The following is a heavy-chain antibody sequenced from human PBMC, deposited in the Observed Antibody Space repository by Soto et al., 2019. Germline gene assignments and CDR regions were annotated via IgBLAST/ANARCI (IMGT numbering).Heavy chain of an antibody. V-gene: IGHV1-24*01. CDR2: FDPEDGET. D-gene: IGHD3-10*01. CDR1: GYTLTELS. Sequence: QVQLVQSGAEVKKPGASVKVSCKVSGYTLTELSMHWVRQAPGQGLEWMGGFDPEDGETSYAQKFQGRVTMTEDTSTDTAYMELSSLRSEDTAVYYCATSCGSGSSSPSYGMVVWGQGTTVTVSS. J-gene: IGHJ6*02. CDR3: ATSCGSGSSSPSYGMVV.